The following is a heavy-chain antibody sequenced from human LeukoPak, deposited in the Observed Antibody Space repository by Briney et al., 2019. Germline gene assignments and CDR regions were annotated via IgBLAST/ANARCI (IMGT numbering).Heavy chain of an antibody. Sequence: GGSLRLSCAATGLSVSSNFMSWVRQAPGKGLEWVSVIYSGGSTYYADSVKGRFTISRDNSKNTLYLQMNSLRAEDTAVYYCARGPSYSSSEASFDYWGQGTLVTVSS. J-gene: IGHJ4*02. CDR2: IYSGGST. CDR3: ARGPSYSSSEASFDY. V-gene: IGHV3-66*01. CDR1: GLSVSSNF. D-gene: IGHD6-13*01.